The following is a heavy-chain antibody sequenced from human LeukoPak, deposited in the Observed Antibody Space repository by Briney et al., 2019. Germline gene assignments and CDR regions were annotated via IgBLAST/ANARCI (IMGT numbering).Heavy chain of an antibody. CDR1: GFIFSSYW. J-gene: IGHJ4*02. CDR3: AKSPAPYCGGDCYLDY. CDR2: ISGSGGST. D-gene: IGHD2-21*01. V-gene: IGHV3-23*01. Sequence: GGSLRLSCAGSGFIFSSYWMNWVRQAPGKGLEWVSAISGSGGSTYYADSVKGRFTISRDNSKNTLYLQMNSLRAEDTAVYYCAKSPAPYCGGDCYLDYWGQGTLVTVSS.